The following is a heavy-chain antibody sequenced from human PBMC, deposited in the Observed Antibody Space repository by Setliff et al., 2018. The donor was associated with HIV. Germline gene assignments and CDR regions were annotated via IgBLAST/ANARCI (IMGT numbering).Heavy chain of an antibody. CDR3: ARHRVDTSMLVVKDPGAFDL. Sequence: GESLKISCRGFGYSFGDYWIGWVRQKPGKGLEWMGIIFPADSDTRVNPSFQGQVTISADKSTYAAFLQRTSLKASDTGIYYCARHRVDTSMLVVKDPGAFDLWGQGTLVNVSA. D-gene: IGHD3-22*01. CDR2: IFPADSDT. V-gene: IGHV5-51*01. J-gene: IGHJ3*01. CDR1: GYSFGDYW.